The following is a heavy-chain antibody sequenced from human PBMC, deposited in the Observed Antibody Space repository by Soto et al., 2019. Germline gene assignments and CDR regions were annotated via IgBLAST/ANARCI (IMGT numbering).Heavy chain of an antibody. CDR3: ARYSGSYSGYYGMDV. V-gene: IGHV4-59*08. Sequence: ASETLSLTCSVSGDSITTYYWSWIRQPPGKGLEWIGYIYYSGSTNYNPSLKSRVTISADTSKNQFSLNLTSVTAADTAVYYCARYSGSYSGYYGMDVWGQGTTVTVSS. J-gene: IGHJ6*02. D-gene: IGHD1-26*01. CDR2: IYYSGST. CDR1: GDSITTYY.